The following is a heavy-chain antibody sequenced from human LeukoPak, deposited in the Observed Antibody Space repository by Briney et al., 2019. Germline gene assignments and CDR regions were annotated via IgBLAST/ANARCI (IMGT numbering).Heavy chain of an antibody. CDR2: ISSSSSYI. Sequence: GGSLRLSCAASGFTFSSYSMNWVRQAPGEGLEWVSSISSSSSYIYYADSVKGRFTISRDNAKNSLYLQMNSLRAEDTAVYYCARARGQWPANWFDPWGQGTLVTVSS. D-gene: IGHD6-19*01. V-gene: IGHV3-21*01. CDR1: GFTFSSYS. CDR3: ARARGQWPANWFDP. J-gene: IGHJ5*02.